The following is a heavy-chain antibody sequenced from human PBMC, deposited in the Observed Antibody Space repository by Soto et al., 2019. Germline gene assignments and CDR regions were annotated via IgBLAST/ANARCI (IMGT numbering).Heavy chain of an antibody. CDR3: AKVGSSSPEAGSFDY. CDR1: GFTFSSYA. J-gene: IGHJ4*02. D-gene: IGHD6-6*01. V-gene: IGHV3-23*01. Sequence: AGGSLRLSCAASGFTFSSYAMSWVRQAPGKGLEWVSAISGSGGSTYYADSVKGRFTISRDNSKNTLYLQMNSLRAEDTAVYYCAKVGSSSPEAGSFDYWAREPWSPSPQ. CDR2: ISGSGGST.